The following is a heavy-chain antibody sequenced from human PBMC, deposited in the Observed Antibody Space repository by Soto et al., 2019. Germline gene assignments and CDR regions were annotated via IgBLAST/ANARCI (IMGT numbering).Heavy chain of an antibody. CDR2: INPSGGST. CDR3: ARGGQLIYYYYGMDV. D-gene: IGHD6-13*01. CDR1: GYTFTSYY. V-gene: IGHV1-46*01. J-gene: IGHJ6*02. Sequence: QVQLVQSGAEVKKPGASVKVSCKASGYTFTSYYMHWVRQAPGQGLEWMGIINPSGGSTSYAQKFQGRVTMTRDTSTSTVYMELSSLRSEDTAVCYCARGGQLIYYYYGMDVWGQGTTVTVSS.